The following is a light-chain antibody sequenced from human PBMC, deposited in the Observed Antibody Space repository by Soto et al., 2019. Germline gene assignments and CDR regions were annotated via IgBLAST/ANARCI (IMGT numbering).Light chain of an antibody. Sequence: DIQMTQSPSFLTASVGDRVTISCRASQAINTYLNWYQQKPGKAPKLLIYGTSDLQNGVPSRFSGGGSGTDFTLTISSLQPEDVATYYCQQSYSTLLITFGQGTRLEV. V-gene: IGKV1-39*01. CDR3: QQSYSTLLIT. J-gene: IGKJ5*01. CDR2: GTS. CDR1: QAINTY.